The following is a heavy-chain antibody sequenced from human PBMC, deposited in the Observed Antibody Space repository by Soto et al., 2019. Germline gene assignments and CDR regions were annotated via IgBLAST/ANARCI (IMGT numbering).Heavy chain of an antibody. CDR3: AKVDSSGYWPGVDY. CDR1: GFTFSSYA. D-gene: IGHD3-22*01. V-gene: IGHV3-23*01. J-gene: IGHJ4*02. Sequence: LRLSCAASGFTFSSYAMSWVRQAPGKGLEWVSAISGSGGSTYYADSVKGRFTTSRDNSKNTLYLQMNSLRAEDTAVYYCAKVDSSGYWPGVDYWGQGTLVTVSS. CDR2: ISGSGGST.